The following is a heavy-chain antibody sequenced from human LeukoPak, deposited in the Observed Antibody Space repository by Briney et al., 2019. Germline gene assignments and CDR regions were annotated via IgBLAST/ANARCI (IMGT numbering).Heavy chain of an antibody. CDR1: GFTVSDNY. CDR3: ARNSFRVNTHYFYGMDV. Sequence: PGGSLRLSCAASGFTVSDNYMSWVRQAPGMGLEWVSVIYSGGTTYYADSVKGRFTISRDNSKNTLHLQMSGLRAEDTAVYYCARNSFRVNTHYFYGMDVWGQGTTVTVSS. J-gene: IGHJ6*02. CDR2: IYSGGTT. V-gene: IGHV3-53*01. D-gene: IGHD3-10*01.